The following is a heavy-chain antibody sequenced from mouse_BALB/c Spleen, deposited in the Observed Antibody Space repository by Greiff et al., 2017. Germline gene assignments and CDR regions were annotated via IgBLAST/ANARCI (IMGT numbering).Heavy chain of an antibody. CDR3: ARWGFAY. CDR1: GYTFTDYA. CDR2: ISTYYGDA. J-gene: IGHJ3*01. Sequence: QVQLQQSGAELVRPGVSVKISCKGSGYTFTDYAMHWVKQSHAKSLEWIGVISTYYGDASYNQKFKGKATMTVDKSSSTAYMELARLTSEDSAIYYCARWGFAYWGQGTLVTVSA. V-gene: IGHV1S137*01.